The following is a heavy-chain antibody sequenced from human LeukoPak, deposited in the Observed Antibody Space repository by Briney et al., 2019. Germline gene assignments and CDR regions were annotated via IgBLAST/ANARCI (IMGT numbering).Heavy chain of an antibody. CDR3: ARDGDYVWGSYHTPLDY. J-gene: IGHJ4*02. CDR2: ISNSGSTI. CDR1: GFTFSDYY. V-gene: IGHV3-11*04. D-gene: IGHD3-16*02. Sequence: PGGSLRLSCAASGFTFSDYYMSWIRQAPGKGLEWVSYISNSGSTIYYADSVKGRFTISRDNAKNSLYLQMNSLRAEDTAVYYCARDGDYVWGSYHTPLDYWGQGTLVTVSS.